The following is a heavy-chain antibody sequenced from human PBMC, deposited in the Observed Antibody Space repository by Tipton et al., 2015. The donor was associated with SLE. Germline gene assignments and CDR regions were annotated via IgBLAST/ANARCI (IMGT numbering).Heavy chain of an antibody. V-gene: IGHV3-74*01. Sequence: GSLRLSCAASGFTFSGYWMHWVRQAPGKGLVWVSRINNDGSDTVYADSVKGRFTISRDNAKNTLYLQMSRLRAEDTAVYYCAKALGPDYDLYGYWGQGTLVTVSS. J-gene: IGHJ4*02. CDR3: AKALGPDYDLYGY. CDR1: GFTFSGYW. D-gene: IGHD4-17*01. CDR2: INNDGSDT.